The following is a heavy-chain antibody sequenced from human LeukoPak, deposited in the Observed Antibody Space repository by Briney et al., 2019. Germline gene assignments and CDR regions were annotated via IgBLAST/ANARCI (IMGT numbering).Heavy chain of an antibody. Sequence: GGSLRLSCAASGFTFSSYGMHWVRQAPGKGLEWVAVISYDGTRQFYADSVKGRFAISRDNSNNTMYLQMNSLRPEDTAVYYYAKREAVTVTAEWDYLDYWGQGILVTVSS. J-gene: IGHJ4*02. CDR1: GFTFSSYG. CDR2: ISYDGTRQ. CDR3: AKREAVTVTAEWDYLDY. V-gene: IGHV3-30*18. D-gene: IGHD6-19*01.